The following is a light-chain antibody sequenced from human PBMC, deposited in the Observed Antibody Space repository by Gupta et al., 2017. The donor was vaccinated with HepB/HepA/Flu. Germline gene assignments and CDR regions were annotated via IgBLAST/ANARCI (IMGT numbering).Light chain of an antibody. CDR2: EAS. Sequence: EIVMTQTPLFLSITAGEEASMSCRSSQSRRHSDGYNYLYWFLQKPRPDPTLLIYEASNRDSGVPDRFSGRGSGTDFTLKISRGEAEDFGVYYCKQDEQTPLTFGHGTKVDIK. J-gene: IGKJ3*01. V-gene: IGKV2D-26*03. CDR3: KQDEQTPLT. CDR1: QSRRHSDGYNY.